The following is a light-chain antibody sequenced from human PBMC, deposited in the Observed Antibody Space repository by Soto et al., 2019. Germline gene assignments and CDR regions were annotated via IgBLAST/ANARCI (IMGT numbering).Light chain of an antibody. CDR3: CSYAGRTTPYV. V-gene: IGLV2-23*02. CDR2: EVS. CDR1: SSDVGSYNL. J-gene: IGLJ1*01. Sequence: QSVLTQPASVSGSPGQSITISCTGTSSDVGSYNLVSWYQHHPGKAPKLMIYEVSERPSGVSNRFSGSKPGNTASLTISGLQAEDEADYYCCSYAGRTTPYVFGTGTKVTVL.